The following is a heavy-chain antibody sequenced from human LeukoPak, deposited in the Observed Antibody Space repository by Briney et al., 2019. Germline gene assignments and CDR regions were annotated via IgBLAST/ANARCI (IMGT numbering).Heavy chain of an antibody. Sequence: ASVKVSCKASGYTFTSYDINWVRQATGQGLEWMGWMSPNSGNTAYAQKFQGRVTFTRNTSISTAYMELSSLRSEDTAVYYCARRRPIALAAAAPNWFDPWGQGTLVTVSS. CDR1: GYTFTSYD. CDR2: MSPNSGNT. J-gene: IGHJ5*02. D-gene: IGHD6-13*01. CDR3: ARRRPIALAAAAPNWFDP. V-gene: IGHV1-8*01.